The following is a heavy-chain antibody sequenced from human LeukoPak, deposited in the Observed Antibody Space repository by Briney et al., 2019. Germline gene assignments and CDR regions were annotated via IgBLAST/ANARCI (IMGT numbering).Heavy chain of an antibody. J-gene: IGHJ6*03. CDR1: GGSIYTSSYY. Sequence: SETLSLTCSVSGGSIYTSSYYWVWIRQPPGKGLEWIVRIYTSGSTNYDPSLKSRVTMSVDTSKNQFSLKLSSVTAADTAVYYCARGRAPTVTMYYYYYYMDVWGKGTTVTVSS. CDR3: ARGRAPTVTMYYYYYYMDV. CDR2: IYTSGST. D-gene: IGHD4-17*01. V-gene: IGHV4-61*05.